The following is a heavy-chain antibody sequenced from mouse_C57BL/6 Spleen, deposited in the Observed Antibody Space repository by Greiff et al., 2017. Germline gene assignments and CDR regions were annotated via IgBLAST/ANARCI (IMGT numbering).Heavy chain of an antibody. CDR3: AKGGTTVPSYWYFDV. J-gene: IGHJ1*03. D-gene: IGHD1-1*01. CDR1: GFNIKNNY. V-gene: IGHV14-3*01. Sequence: EVQLQQSVAELVRPGASVKLSCTASGFNIKNNYMHWVKQRPEQGLEWIGRIDPANGNTKYAPKFQGKATITADTSSNTAYLQLSSLTSDDTAIYYCAKGGTTVPSYWYFDVWGTGTTVTVSS. CDR2: IDPANGNT.